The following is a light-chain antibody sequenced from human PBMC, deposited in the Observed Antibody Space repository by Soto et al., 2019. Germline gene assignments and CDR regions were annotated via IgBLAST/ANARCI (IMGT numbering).Light chain of an antibody. CDR3: QQRSKWRT. CDR1: QSVSGY. J-gene: IGKJ1*01. V-gene: IGKV3-11*01. CDR2: DAS. Sequence: EIVLTQSPATLSLSPGERATLSCRASQSVSGYLAWYQQKPGQAPRLLIYDASKRATGIPARFSGSGFGTDFPLTSSSLEPEDFAVYYCQQRSKWRTFGQGTKVEIK.